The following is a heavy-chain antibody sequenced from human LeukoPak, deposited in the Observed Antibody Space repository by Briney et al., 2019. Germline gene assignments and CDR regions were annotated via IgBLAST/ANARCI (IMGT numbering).Heavy chain of an antibody. CDR3: ARDFPDYSSHFDY. CDR1: GYTFSGYH. D-gene: IGHD6-19*01. V-gene: IGHV1-2*02. Sequence: ASVKVSCKASGYTFSGYHIHWVRQAPGQGLEWVGWMNPKTGGTNYAQEFQGRVTLTRDTSISTAYMELSSLRSDDTAVYYCARDFPDYSSHFDYWGQGTLVTVSS. CDR2: MNPKTGGT. J-gene: IGHJ4*02.